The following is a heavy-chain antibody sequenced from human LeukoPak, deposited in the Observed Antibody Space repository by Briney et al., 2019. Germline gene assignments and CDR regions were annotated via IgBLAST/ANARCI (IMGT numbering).Heavy chain of an antibody. Sequence: PGGSLRLSCAASGFAFSGCWMHWVRQAPGKGLVWVSRINGGGSSTGYADSVKGRFTISRDNAKNTLYLQMDSLRAKDTAVYYCVRDVNSILVDPWGQGTLVTVSS. CDR1: GFAFSGCW. CDR2: INGGGSST. D-gene: IGHD2-21*01. CDR3: VRDVNSILVDP. J-gene: IGHJ5*02. V-gene: IGHV3-74*01.